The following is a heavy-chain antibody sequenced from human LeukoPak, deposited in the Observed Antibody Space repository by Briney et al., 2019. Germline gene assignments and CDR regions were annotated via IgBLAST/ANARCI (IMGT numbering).Heavy chain of an antibody. CDR3: APGHYYDY. V-gene: IGHV3-23*01. J-gene: IGHJ4*02. CDR2: ISSNGVST. Sequence: GGSLRLSCAASGFLFSSYAMNWVRQAPGKGLEWVSAISSNGVSTFYADSVKGRLTVSRDTSKNTLYLQMNSLRAEDTAVYYCAPGHYYDYWGQGTLVTVSS. CDR1: GFLFSSYA.